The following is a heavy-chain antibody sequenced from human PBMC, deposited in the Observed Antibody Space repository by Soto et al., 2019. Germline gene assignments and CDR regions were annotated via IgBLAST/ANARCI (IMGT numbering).Heavy chain of an antibody. J-gene: IGHJ4*02. CDR2: IWHDGSNK. CDR1: GFSFSSHG. Sequence: GGSLRLSCAASGFSFSSHGMHWVRQAPGKGLEWVAVIWHDGSNKHHTDSVKGRFTISRDNSESTLYLQMNSLRVEDTAVYYCATKVGDDFDHWGQGTLVTVSS. V-gene: IGHV3-33*08. CDR3: ATKVGDDFDH.